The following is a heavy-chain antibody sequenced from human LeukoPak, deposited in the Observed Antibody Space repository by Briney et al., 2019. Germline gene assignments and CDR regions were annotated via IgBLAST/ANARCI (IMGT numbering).Heavy chain of an antibody. CDR3: AKNLYCGGGSCYPSALGMDV. D-gene: IGHD2-15*01. CDR2: ISGSGNRT. CDR1: GFTFSSYA. V-gene: IGHV3-23*01. J-gene: IGHJ6*02. Sequence: GGSLRLSCAASGFTFSSYAMSWVRQAPGKGLEWVSSISGSGNRTYYADSVKGRFTISRDNSKNTLFLQMNSLRAEDTAVYYCAKNLYCGGGSCYPSALGMDVWGQGTTVTVSS.